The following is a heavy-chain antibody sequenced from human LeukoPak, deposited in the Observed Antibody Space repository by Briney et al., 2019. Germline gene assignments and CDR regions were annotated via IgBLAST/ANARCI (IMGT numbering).Heavy chain of an antibody. D-gene: IGHD3-10*01. CDR2: ISSSGSTI. CDR3: ARVGSEVRGVLTWDNWFDP. V-gene: IGHV3-48*04. CDR1: GFIFSSYS. Sequence: GGSLRLSCAASGFIFSSYSMNWVRQAPGKGLEWVSYISSSGSTIYYADSVKGRFTISRDNAKNSLYLQMNSLRAEDTAVYYCARVGSEVRGVLTWDNWFDPWGQGTLVTVSS. J-gene: IGHJ5*02.